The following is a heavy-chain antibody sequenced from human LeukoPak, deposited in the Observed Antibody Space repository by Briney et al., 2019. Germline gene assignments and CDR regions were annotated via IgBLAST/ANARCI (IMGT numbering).Heavy chain of an antibody. CDR1: GYTFTGYY. CDR2: INPNSGGT. J-gene: IGHJ4*02. Sequence: ASVTVSCKASGYTFTGYYMHWVRQAPGHGLEWMGWINPNSGGTNYAQKFQGRVTMTRDTSISTAYMEVSRLTSDDTAVYYCARGAPRLAAPPGVDYWGQGTPVTVSS. CDR3: ARGAPRLAAPPGVDY. V-gene: IGHV1-2*02. D-gene: IGHD6-6*01.